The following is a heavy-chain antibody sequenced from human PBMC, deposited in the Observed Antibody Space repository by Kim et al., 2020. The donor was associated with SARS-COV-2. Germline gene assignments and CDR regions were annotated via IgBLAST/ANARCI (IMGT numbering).Heavy chain of an antibody. V-gene: IGHV4-31*02. D-gene: IGHD3-3*01. Sequence: LKSRVTISEDTSKNQFSLKLSSVTAADTAVYYCARATFYDFWSGNAFDIWGQGTMVTVSS. J-gene: IGHJ3*02. CDR3: ARATFYDFWSGNAFDI.